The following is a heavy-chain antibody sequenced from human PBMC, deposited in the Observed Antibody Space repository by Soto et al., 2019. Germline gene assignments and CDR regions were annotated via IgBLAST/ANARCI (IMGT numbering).Heavy chain of an antibody. CDR3: AKDIMVYAIGQIDY. CDR1: GFTFDDYA. V-gene: IGHV3-9*01. Sequence: GGSLRLSCAASGFTFDDYAMHWVRQAPGKGLEWVSGISWNSGSIGYADSVKGRFTISRDNAKNSLYLQMNSLRAEDTALYYCAKDIMVYAIGQIDYWGQGTLVTVS. D-gene: IGHD2-8*01. J-gene: IGHJ4*02. CDR2: ISWNSGSI.